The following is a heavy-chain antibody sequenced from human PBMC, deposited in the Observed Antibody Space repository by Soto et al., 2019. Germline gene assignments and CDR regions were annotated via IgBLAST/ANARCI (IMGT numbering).Heavy chain of an antibody. CDR1: GFTFSSYG. D-gene: IGHD7-27*01. V-gene: IGHV3-33*01. CDR2: IWYDGSNK. J-gene: IGHJ6*02. Sequence: PGWSLRLSCSASGFTFSSYGMHWFRQAPGKGLEWVAVIWYDGSNKYYADSVKGRFTISRDNSKNTLYLQMNSLRAEDTAVYYCARVATGGYYYYGMDVWGQGTTVTVSS. CDR3: ARVATGGYYYYGMDV.